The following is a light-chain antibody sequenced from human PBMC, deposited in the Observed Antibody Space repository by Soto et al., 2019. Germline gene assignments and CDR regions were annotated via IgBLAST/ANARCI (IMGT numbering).Light chain of an antibody. CDR1: QSVSSN. J-gene: IGKJ1*01. V-gene: IGKV3D-15*01. CDR2: GAS. Sequence: EIVMTQSPATLSVSPGERATLSCRASQSVSSNLAWYQQKPGQAPRLLIYGASTRATGIPARFSGSGSGTEFTRTISSLQSEDSAVYYCQQYNNWPWTFGQGTKVEIK. CDR3: QQYNNWPWT.